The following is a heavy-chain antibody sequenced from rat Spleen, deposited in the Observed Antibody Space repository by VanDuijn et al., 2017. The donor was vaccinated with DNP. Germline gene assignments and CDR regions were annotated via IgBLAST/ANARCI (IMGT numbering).Heavy chain of an antibody. CDR1: GFIFSNYW. CDR2: INKDSRTI. V-gene: IGHV4-2*01. D-gene: IGHD1-11*01. Sequence: EVQLVESGGGPVQPGRSLKLSCVASGFIFSNYWMGWVRQAPGKGLEWIGQINKDSRTINYIPSLKEKITISRDNAQNTLYLQMSKLGSEDSAIYYCAKGPNFGGWSDFFDYWGQGVMVTVSS. CDR3: AKGPNFGGWSDFFDY. J-gene: IGHJ2*01.